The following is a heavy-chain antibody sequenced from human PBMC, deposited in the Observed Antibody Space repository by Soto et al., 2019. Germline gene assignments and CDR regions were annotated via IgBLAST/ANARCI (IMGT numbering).Heavy chain of an antibody. CDR1: GFTFSDYY. Sequence: PRGSLSLSCAASGFTFSDYYMSWVRQAPGKGLEWVSYISSSTNYRNYADSVKGRFTISRDDAKNSLYLQMNSLRGEDTAVYYCARGYGALDSWGPGTLVTVS. CDR3: ARGYGALDS. CDR2: ISSSTNYR. V-gene: IGHV3-11*06. J-gene: IGHJ4*02. D-gene: IGHD4-17*01.